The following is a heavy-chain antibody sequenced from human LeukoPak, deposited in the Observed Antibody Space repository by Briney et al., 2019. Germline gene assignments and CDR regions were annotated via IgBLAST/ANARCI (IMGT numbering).Heavy chain of an antibody. V-gene: IGHV3-23*01. CDR1: GFTFSAYA. CDR3: AKDSGFAYSSSWYRVDAFDI. Sequence: GGSLRLSCAASGFTFSAYAMTWVRQAPGKGLEWVSAISGSGGRTYYADSVKGRFTISRDNSKNTLNLQMNSLRADDTAVYYCAKDSGFAYSSSWYRVDAFDIWGQGTMVTVSS. CDR2: ISGSGGRT. D-gene: IGHD6-13*01. J-gene: IGHJ3*02.